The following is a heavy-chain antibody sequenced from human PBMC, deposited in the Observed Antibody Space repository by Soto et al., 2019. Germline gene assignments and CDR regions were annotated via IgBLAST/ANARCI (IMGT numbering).Heavy chain of an antibody. Sequence: PGGSLRLSCAASEFTFSNYAMSWVRQAPGKGLEWVSSISDNGGTTYYADSVKGRFTISRDNSKNTLYLQMNSLRAEDTAVYYCAKDPQPVIIHFDHWGQGNQVTVSS. CDR2: ISDNGGTT. D-gene: IGHD6-13*01. V-gene: IGHV3-23*01. CDR1: EFTFSNYA. CDR3: AKDPQPVIIHFDH. J-gene: IGHJ4*02.